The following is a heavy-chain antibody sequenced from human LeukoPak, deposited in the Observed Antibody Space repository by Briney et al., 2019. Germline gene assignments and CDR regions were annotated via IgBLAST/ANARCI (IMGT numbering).Heavy chain of an antibody. CDR2: ISGSGGST. Sequence: GGSLRLSCAASGFTFSSYWMSWVRQAPGKGLGWVSAISGSGGSTYYADSVKGRFTISRDNSKNTLYLQMNSLRAEDTAVYYCASEVFVYFDYWGQGTLVTVSS. CDR3: ASEVFVYFDY. CDR1: GFTFSSYW. V-gene: IGHV3-23*01. J-gene: IGHJ4*02. D-gene: IGHD3-16*01.